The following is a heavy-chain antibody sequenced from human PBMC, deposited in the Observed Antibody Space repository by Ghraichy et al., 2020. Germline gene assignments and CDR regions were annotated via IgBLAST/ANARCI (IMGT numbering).Heavy chain of an antibody. CDR3: ARGSTVVRFYYYDGMDV. J-gene: IGHJ6*01. D-gene: IGHD4-23*01. CDR1: GFTLSSYS. CDR2: ITSSSRFI. Sequence: GGYLRLSCVGSGFTLSSYSMNWVRQAPGKGLEWVSYITSSSRFISYADSVKGRFTVSRDNAQNSVYLQLKSLRDEDTAVDYCARGSTVVRFYYYDGMDVWGQGTTVTVSS. V-gene: IGHV3-48*02.